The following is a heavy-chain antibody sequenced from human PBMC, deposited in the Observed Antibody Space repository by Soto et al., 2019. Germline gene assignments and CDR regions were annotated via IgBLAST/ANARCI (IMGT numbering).Heavy chain of an antibody. J-gene: IGHJ6*03. CDR3: AREVPIVVVVASQSYYYMDV. CDR2: IRRSASVT. Sequence: GGSLILSCGASGFTLSTSSMNWVRQAPGKGLEWVSYIRRSASVTSYADSVKGRFTISRDNAKNSLYLQMNSLRAEDTAVYYCAREVPIVVVVASQSYYYMDVWGKGTTVTVSS. CDR1: GFTLSTSS. D-gene: IGHD2-15*01. V-gene: IGHV3-48*04.